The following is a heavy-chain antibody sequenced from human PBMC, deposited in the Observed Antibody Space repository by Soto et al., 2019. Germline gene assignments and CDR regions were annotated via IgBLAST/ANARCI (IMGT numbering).Heavy chain of an antibody. V-gene: IGHV4-31*03. Sequence: PSETLSLTCTVSGGSISSGGYYWSWIRQHPGKGLEWIGYIYYSGSTYYNPSPKSRVTISVDTSKNQFSLKLSSVTAADTAVYYCARTLYYDFWSGYYYYFDYWGQGTLVTVSS. CDR2: IYYSGST. J-gene: IGHJ4*02. D-gene: IGHD3-3*01. CDR1: GGSISSGGYY. CDR3: ARTLYYDFWSGYYYYFDY.